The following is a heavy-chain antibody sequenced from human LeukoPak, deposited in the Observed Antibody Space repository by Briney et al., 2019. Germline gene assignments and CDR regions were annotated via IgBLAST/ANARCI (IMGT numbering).Heavy chain of an antibody. Sequence: SETLSLTCTVSGGSISSGGYYWSWIRQHPGKGLEWIGYIYYSGSTYYNPSLKSRVTISVDTSKNQFSLKLSSMTAADTAVYYCAREGRYEYSSSWYGSPGIDVWGQGTTVTVSS. J-gene: IGHJ6*02. CDR1: GGSISSGGYY. V-gene: IGHV4-31*03. D-gene: IGHD6-13*01. CDR2: IYYSGST. CDR3: AREGRYEYSSSWYGSPGIDV.